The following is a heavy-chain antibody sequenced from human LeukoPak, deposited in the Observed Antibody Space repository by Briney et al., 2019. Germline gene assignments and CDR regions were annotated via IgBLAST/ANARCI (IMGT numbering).Heavy chain of an antibody. J-gene: IGHJ4*02. CDR1: GYTFISYQ. CDR3: ARKGSSSCFDY. CDR2: INPTAGST. Sequence: ASVKVSCKASGYTFISYQMHWVRQAPGQGLEWMGIINPTAGSTSHAQKFQGRVTMTRDTSTSTVYMELSSLRSEATAVYYCARKGSSSCFDYWGQGTLVTVSS. V-gene: IGHV1-46*01. D-gene: IGHD6-6*01.